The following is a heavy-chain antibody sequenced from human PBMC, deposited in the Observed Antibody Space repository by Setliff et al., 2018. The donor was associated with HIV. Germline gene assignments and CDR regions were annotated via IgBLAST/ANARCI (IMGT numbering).Heavy chain of an antibody. CDR2: IYYSGST. CDR3: ARGGGSGYYFYTWIDAFDI. Sequence: SETLSLTCIVSGGSISSSSYYWGWIRQPPGKGLEWIGSIYYSGSTYHNPSLKSRVTISVDTSKNQFSLKLSSVTAADTAVYYCARGGGSGYYFYTWIDAFDIWGQGTMVTVSS. J-gene: IGHJ3*02. CDR1: GGSISSSSYY. D-gene: IGHD3-22*01. V-gene: IGHV4-39*07.